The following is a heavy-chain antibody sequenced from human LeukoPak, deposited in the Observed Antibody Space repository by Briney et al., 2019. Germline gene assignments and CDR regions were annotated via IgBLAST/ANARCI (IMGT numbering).Heavy chain of an antibody. J-gene: IGHJ4*02. Sequence: PGGSLRLSCAASGFTFDDYAMHWVRQAPGKGLEWVSGISWNSGSIGYADSVKGRFTISRDNAKNSLYLQMNSLRAEDTALYYCAKDKSSGLVQGNCFDYWGQGTLVTVSS. CDR2: ISWNSGSI. D-gene: IGHD6-19*01. CDR1: GFTFDDYA. CDR3: AKDKSSGLVQGNCFDY. V-gene: IGHV3-9*01.